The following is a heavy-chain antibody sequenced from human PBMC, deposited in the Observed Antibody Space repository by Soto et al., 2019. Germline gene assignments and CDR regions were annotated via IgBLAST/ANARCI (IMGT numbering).Heavy chain of an antibody. J-gene: IGHJ4*02. Sequence: QLHLVQSGAEVKKAGSSVKVSCKASGGTVSSYAITWVRQAPGKGLEWMGVFIPIFVSAHYAPKFQGRITITADESTSTAYMELSGLTSEDTASYYCARDVSSDTTGFRGYDLWGQGTQVTVSS. D-gene: IGHD3-10*01. CDR1: GGTVSSYA. CDR2: FIPIFVSA. CDR3: ARDVSSDTTGFRGYDL. V-gene: IGHV1-69*01.